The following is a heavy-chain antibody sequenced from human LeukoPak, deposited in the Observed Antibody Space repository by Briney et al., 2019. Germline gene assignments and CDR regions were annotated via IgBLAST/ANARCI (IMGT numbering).Heavy chain of an antibody. CDR1: GLSFSSYN. J-gene: IGHJ5*02. V-gene: IGHV3-48*01. CDR2: ITANNTTK. D-gene: IGHD6-13*01. Sequence: GGSLRLSCTASGLSFSSYNMNWVRQAPGKGPEWVAYITANNTTKYYADSVKGRFTISRDNAKKSLFLQMNSLRAEDTAVYYCAAASAFSSSWRSWGQGTVVTVFS. CDR3: AAASAFSSSWRS.